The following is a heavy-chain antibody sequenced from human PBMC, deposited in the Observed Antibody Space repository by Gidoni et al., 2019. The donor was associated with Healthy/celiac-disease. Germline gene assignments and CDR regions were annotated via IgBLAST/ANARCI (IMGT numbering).Heavy chain of an antibody. CDR3: AREGYGDYSRCFDY. D-gene: IGHD4-17*01. J-gene: IGHJ4*02. CDR2: IWYDGSNK. V-gene: IGHV3-33*01. CDR1: GFTFSSYG. Sequence: QVQLVESGGGVVQPGRSLRLSCAASGFTFSSYGMLWVRQAPGKGLEWVAVIWYDGSNKYYADSVKGRFTISRDNSKNTLYLQMNSLRAEDTAVYYCAREGYGDYSRCFDYWGQGTLVTVSS.